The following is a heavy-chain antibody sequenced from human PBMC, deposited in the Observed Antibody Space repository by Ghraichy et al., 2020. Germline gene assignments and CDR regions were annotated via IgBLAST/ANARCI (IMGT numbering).Heavy chain of an antibody. J-gene: IGHJ5*02. D-gene: IGHD3-9*01. Sequence: GGSLRLSCAASGFTFDDYGMSWVRPAPGKGLEWVSGINWNGGSTGYADSVKGRFTISRDNAKNSLYLQMNSLRAEDTALYHCARRDDRAWFDPWGQGTLVTVSS. CDR1: GFTFDDYG. CDR3: ARRDDRAWFDP. V-gene: IGHV3-20*01. CDR2: INWNGGST.